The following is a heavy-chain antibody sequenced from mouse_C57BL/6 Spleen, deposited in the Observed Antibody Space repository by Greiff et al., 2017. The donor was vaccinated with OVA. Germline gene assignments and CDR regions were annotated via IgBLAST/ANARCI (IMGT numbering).Heavy chain of an antibody. CDR1: GYTFTSYW. D-gene: IGHD5-1-1*01. Sequence: QVQLQQPGAELVKPGASVKLSCKASGYTFTSYWMQWVKQRPGQGLEWIGEIDPSDSYTNYNQKFKGKATLTVDTSSSTAYMQLSSLTSEDSAVYYCARKYSSYWYFDVWGTGTTVTVSS. CDR2: IDPSDSYT. J-gene: IGHJ1*03. V-gene: IGHV1-50*01. CDR3: ARKYSSYWYFDV.